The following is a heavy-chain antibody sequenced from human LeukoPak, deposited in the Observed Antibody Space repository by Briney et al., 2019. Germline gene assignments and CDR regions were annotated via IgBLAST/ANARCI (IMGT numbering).Heavy chain of an antibody. V-gene: IGHV3-7*03. J-gene: IGHJ4*02. CDR2: IKQDGSEK. CDR1: GFTFSSYW. CDR3: AKSASGYSSSWYCSDY. D-gene: IGHD6-13*01. Sequence: GGSLRLSCAASGFTFSSYWMTWVRQAPGKGLEWVANIKQDGSEKYYVNSLKGRFTISRDNAKNSLHLQMNGLRTEDTAVYYCAKSASGYSSSWYCSDYWGQGTLVTVSS.